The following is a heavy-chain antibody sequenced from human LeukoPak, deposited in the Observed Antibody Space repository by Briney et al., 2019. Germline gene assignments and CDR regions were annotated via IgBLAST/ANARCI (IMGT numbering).Heavy chain of an antibody. J-gene: IGHJ4*02. Sequence: ASVKVSCKASGYTFTSYDINWVRQATGQGLEWMGWMNPNSGNTGYAQKLQGRVTMTTDTSTSTAYMELRSLRSDDTAVYYCARDSGFLEWLLRGRGGYYFDYWGQGTLVTVSS. D-gene: IGHD3-3*01. V-gene: IGHV1-8*01. CDR1: GYTFTSYD. CDR2: MNPNSGNT. CDR3: ARDSGFLEWLLRGRGGYYFDY.